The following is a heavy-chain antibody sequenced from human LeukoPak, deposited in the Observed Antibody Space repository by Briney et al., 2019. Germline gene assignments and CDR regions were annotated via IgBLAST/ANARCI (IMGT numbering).Heavy chain of an antibody. J-gene: IGHJ4*02. Sequence: PGGSLRLSCATSGFTFSNYGMHWVRQAPGKGLEWVAIIYYDGSKKNYADSVRGRFTISRDNSKNTLYLQMNSLRVEDTAVYYCARGRGAYPVVTRNDYWGQGTLVTVSS. CDR1: GFTFSNYG. D-gene: IGHD4-23*01. V-gene: IGHV3-33*01. CDR3: ARGRGAYPVVTRNDY. CDR2: IYYDGSKK.